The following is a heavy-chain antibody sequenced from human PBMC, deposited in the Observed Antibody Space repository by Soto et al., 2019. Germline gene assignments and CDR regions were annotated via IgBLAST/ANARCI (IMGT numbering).Heavy chain of an antibody. V-gene: IGHV1-8*01. J-gene: IGHJ5*02. CDR1: GYTFTSYD. CDR2: MNPNSGNT. D-gene: IGHD2-15*01. CDR3: ASRVSSGNWFDP. Sequence: ASVKVSCKASGYTFTSYDFNWVRQATGQGLEWMGWMNPNSGNTGYAQKFQGRVTMTRNTSISTAYMELSSLRSEDTAVYYCASRVSSGNWFDPWGQGTLVTVSS.